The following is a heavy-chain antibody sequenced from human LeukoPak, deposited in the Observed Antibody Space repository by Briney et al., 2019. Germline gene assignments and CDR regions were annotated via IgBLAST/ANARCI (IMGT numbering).Heavy chain of an antibody. CDR1: GYTFTGYY. CDR3: ARVFGYYYYGMDV. J-gene: IGHJ6*02. Sequence: GASVKVSCKASGYTFTGYYMHWVRQAPGQGLEWMGWTNPNSGGTNYAQKFQGRVTMTRDTSISTAYMELSRLGSDDTAVYYCARVFGYYYYGMDVWGQGTTVTVSS. D-gene: IGHD2-21*01. V-gene: IGHV1-2*02. CDR2: TNPNSGGT.